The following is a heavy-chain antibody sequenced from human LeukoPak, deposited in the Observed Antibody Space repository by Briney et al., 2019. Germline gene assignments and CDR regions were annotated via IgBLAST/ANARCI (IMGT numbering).Heavy chain of an antibody. V-gene: IGHV3-20*04. CDR1: GFTFDDYG. CDR3: AREDCTNGVCPLDYYMDV. CDR2: INWNGGST. Sequence: GRSLRLSCAASGFTFDDYGMSWVRQAPGKGLEWVSGINWNGGSTGYADSVKGRFTISRDNAKNSLYLQMNSLRAEDTALYYCAREDCTNGVCPLDYYMDVWGKGTTVTVSS. J-gene: IGHJ6*03. D-gene: IGHD2-8*01.